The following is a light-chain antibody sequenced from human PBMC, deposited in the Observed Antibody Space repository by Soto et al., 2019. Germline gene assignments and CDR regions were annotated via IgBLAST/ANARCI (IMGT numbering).Light chain of an antibody. CDR3: QQYNNWPRT. Sequence: EIVMTQSPATLSVSPGERATVSCRASQSVSSNLAWYQQKPGQAPRLLIYGASTRATGIPARVNGSGSGTEFPLTIGSLQSEDFADYYCQQYNNWPRTFGQGTKLEIK. CDR2: GAS. J-gene: IGKJ2*01. CDR1: QSVSSN. V-gene: IGKV3-15*01.